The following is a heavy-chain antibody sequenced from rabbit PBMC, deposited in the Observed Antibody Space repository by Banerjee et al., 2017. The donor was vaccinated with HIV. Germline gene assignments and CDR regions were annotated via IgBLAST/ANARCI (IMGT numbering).Heavy chain of an antibody. D-gene: IGHD4-1*01. V-gene: IGHV1S40*01. CDR3: ARDGSGWGANFNL. CDR1: GFSFSSSYY. CDR2: IYKGYGIST. J-gene: IGHJ4*01. Sequence: QSLEESGGDLVKPGASLTLTCTASGFSFSSSYYMCWVRQAPGKGLEWIACIYKGYGISTYYASWAKGRFTISKTSSTTVTLQMTSLTAADTATYFCARDGSGWGANFNLWGPGTLVTVS.